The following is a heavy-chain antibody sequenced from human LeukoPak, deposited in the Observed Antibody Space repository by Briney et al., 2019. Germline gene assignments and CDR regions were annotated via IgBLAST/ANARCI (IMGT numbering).Heavy chain of an antibody. V-gene: IGHV4-39*01. D-gene: IGHD5/OR15-5a*01. J-gene: IGHJ4*02. CDR1: GGSISSSSYY. CDR2: IYCSGST. Sequence: SETLSLTCTVSGGSISSSSYYWGWIRQPPGKGLEWIGSIYCSGSTYYNPSLKSRVTISVDTSKNQFSLRLSSVTAADTAVYYCASSVSSLYVDKYYFDYWGQGTLVTVSS. CDR3: ASSVSSLYVDKYYFDY.